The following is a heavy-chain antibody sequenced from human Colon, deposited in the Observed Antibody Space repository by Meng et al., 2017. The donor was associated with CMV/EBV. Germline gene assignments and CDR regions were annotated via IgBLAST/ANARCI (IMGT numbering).Heavy chain of an antibody. CDR1: GGSISSSSYY. CDR2: IYYSGST. Sequence: GSLRLSCTVSGGSISSSSYYWGWIRQPPGKGLEWIGSIYYSGSTYYNPSLKSRVTISVDTSKNQFFLKLSSVTAADTAVYYCVVVTPPHDAFDIWGQGTMVTVSS. CDR3: VVVTPPHDAFDI. J-gene: IGHJ3*02. V-gene: IGHV4-39*01. D-gene: IGHD4-23*01.